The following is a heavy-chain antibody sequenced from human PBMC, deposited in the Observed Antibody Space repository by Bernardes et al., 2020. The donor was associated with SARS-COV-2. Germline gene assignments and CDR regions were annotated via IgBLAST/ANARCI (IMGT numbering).Heavy chain of an antibody. CDR1: GFTFINYW. V-gene: IGHV5-51*01. CDR2: IYPGDSDT. CDR3: ARQGKAYYYGMDV. Sequence: GGSLKISCKGFGFTFINYWIGWVRRRPGKGLEWLGIIYPGDSDTRYSPSFQGQVTISVDRSISTAYLQWSSLKASDSAIYYCARQGKAYYYGMDVWGQGTTVTVSS. J-gene: IGHJ6*02.